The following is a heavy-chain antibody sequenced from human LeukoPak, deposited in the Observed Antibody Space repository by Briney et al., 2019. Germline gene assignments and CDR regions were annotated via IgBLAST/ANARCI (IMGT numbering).Heavy chain of an antibody. D-gene: IGHD2-2*01. J-gene: IGHJ4*02. CDR1: GFTFSSYG. Sequence: GGSLRLSCAASGFTFSSYGMHWVGQAPGKGLEWVAFIRDDGSNKYYADSVKGGFTISRDNSKNTLYLQMNSLRAEDTAVYYCAKENCSSTSCYIDYWGQGTLVTVSS. CDR3: AKENCSSTSCYIDY. V-gene: IGHV3-30*02. CDR2: IRDDGSNK.